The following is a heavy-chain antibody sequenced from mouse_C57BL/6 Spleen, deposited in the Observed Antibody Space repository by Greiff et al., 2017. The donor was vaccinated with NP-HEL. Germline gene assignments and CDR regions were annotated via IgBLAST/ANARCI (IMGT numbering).Heavy chain of an antibody. CDR3: ARDYYGSSPHCDY. V-gene: IGHV1-55*01. CDR1: GYTFTSYW. D-gene: IGHD1-1*01. CDR2: IYPGSGST. Sequence: VKVVESGAELVKPGASVKMSCKASGYTFTSYWITWVKQRPGQGLEWIGDIYPGSGSTNYNEKFKSKATLTVDTSSSTAYMQLSSLTSEDSAVYYCARDYYGSSPHCDYWGQGTTLTVSS. J-gene: IGHJ2*01.